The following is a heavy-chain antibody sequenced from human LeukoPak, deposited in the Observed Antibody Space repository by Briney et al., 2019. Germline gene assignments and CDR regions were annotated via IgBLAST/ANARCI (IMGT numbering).Heavy chain of an antibody. J-gene: IGHJ4*02. CDR1: GFTFSNAW. D-gene: IGHD5-18*01. V-gene: IGHV3-15*01. CDR3: TRRVQLWLESDY. CDR2: IKSKTDGGTT. Sequence: GGSLRLSCAASGFTFSNAWMSWVRQAPGKGLEWVGRIKSKTDGGTTDYAAPVKGRFTISRDDSKNTLYLQMNSLKTEDTAVYYCTRRVQLWLESDYWGQGTLVTVSS.